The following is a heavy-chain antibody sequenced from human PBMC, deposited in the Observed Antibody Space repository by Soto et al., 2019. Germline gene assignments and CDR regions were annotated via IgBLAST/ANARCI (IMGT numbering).Heavy chain of an antibody. CDR1: GGTFSSYG. CDR2: IIPIFGTT. V-gene: IGHV1-69*12. J-gene: IGHJ4*02. CDR3: ARGPPAYYFDY. Sequence: QVQLVQYGAEVKEPGSSVKVSCKASGGTFSSYGISWVRQAPGLGLEWMGGIIPIFGTTNYAQKFQGRVTITADDMELSSLRSEDTAVYYCARGPPAYYFDYWGQGTLVTVSS.